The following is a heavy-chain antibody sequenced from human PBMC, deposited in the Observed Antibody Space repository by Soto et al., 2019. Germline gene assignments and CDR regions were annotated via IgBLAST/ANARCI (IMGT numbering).Heavy chain of an antibody. J-gene: IGHJ5*02. CDR3: AKEEPHYDLWSGPNWFDP. CDR2: ISYDGSNK. V-gene: IGHV3-30*18. Sequence: QVQLVESGGGVVQPGRSLRLSCAASGFTFSSYGMHWVRQAPGKGLEWVAVISYDGSNKYYADSVKGRFTISRDNSKNTQYLQMNSLRAEDTAVYYCAKEEPHYDLWSGPNWFDPWGQGTLVNVSS. D-gene: IGHD3-3*01. CDR1: GFTFSSYG.